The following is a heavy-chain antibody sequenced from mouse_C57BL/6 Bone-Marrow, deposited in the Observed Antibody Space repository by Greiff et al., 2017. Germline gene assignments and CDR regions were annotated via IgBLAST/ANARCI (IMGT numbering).Heavy chain of an antibody. CDR3: ARRPSTVVAPDAMDY. CDR2: ISGGGGNT. J-gene: IGHJ4*01. Sequence: EVQVVESGGGLVKPGGSLKLSCAASGFTFSSYTMSWVRQTPEKRLEWVATISGGGGNTYYPDSVKGRFTISRDNAKDTLYLQMSSLRSEDTALYYCARRPSTVVAPDAMDYWGQGTSVTVSS. D-gene: IGHD1-1*01. V-gene: IGHV5-9*01. CDR1: GFTFSSYT.